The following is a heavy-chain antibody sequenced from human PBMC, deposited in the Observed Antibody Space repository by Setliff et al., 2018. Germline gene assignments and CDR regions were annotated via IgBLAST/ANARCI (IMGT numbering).Heavy chain of an antibody. D-gene: IGHD2-15*01. CDR1: GGSISSGNYY. J-gene: IGHJ3*02. V-gene: IGHV4-61*09. CDR2: IFSKGST. Sequence: SETLSLTCTVSGGSISSGNYYWSWIRQPAGKAPEWIGHIFSKGSTNNNPSLKSRVTISIDSSKNQMSLRMTSVTAADTAVYYCARSLDCTGGSCYPNDAFDIWGQGTLVTVSS. CDR3: ARSLDCTGGSCYPNDAFDI.